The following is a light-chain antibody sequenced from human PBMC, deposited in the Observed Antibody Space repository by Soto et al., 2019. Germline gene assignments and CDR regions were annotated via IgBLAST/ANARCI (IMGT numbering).Light chain of an antibody. CDR3: QQSFSPLLT. CDR1: QTLNNY. CDR2: AAS. V-gene: IGKV1-39*01. J-gene: IGKJ4*01. Sequence: DIQMTQSPSSVSASVGDRITITCRASQTLNNYLTWFQQKPGKAPKVLIYAASTLQSGVPSRFSGSGSGAEFTLTISSLQPEDFATYYCQQSFSPLLTFGGGTKVDIK.